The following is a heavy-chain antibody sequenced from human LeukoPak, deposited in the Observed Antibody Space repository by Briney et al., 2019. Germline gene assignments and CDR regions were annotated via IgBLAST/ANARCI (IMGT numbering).Heavy chain of an antibody. CDR3: AKGRGIDYFDY. D-gene: IGHD3-10*01. Sequence: PGVPLTLSCAASGLPFSIYGMHWLRRAPGKGLEWVALIRYDGSNKYYADSVKGRFTISRDNSKNTLYLQMNSLRAEDTAVYYCAKGRGIDYFDYWGQGTLVTVSS. J-gene: IGHJ4*02. V-gene: IGHV3-30*02. CDR1: GLPFSIYG. CDR2: IRYDGSNK.